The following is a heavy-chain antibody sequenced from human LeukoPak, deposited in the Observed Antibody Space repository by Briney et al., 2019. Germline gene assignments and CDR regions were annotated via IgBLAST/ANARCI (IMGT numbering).Heavy chain of an antibody. Sequence: GGCLRLSCAASGFTFSTYAMTWVRQAPGKGLEWVLAISKSGDNTYYADSVKGRFTISRDNSKDTLYLQLNSLRAEDTAVYYCAKSHSLSWVFDSWAQGTLVTVSS. D-gene: IGHD6-13*01. CDR3: AKSHSLSWVFDS. CDR2: ISKSGDNT. CDR1: GFTFSTYA. J-gene: IGHJ4*02. V-gene: IGHV3-23*01.